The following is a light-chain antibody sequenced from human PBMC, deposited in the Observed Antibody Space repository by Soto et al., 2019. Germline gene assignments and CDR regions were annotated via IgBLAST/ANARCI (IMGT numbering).Light chain of an antibody. CDR1: QSVSSY. CDR2: DAS. J-gene: IGKJ4*01. Sequence: EIVLTQSPATLSLSPGERATLSCRASQSVSSYLAWYQQKPGQAPRLLIYDASNRATGIPARFSGSGSETDFTLTISSLEPEDFAVYYCQQGSNWPPGLTFGGGTKVDIK. CDR3: QQGSNWPPGLT. V-gene: IGKV3-11*01.